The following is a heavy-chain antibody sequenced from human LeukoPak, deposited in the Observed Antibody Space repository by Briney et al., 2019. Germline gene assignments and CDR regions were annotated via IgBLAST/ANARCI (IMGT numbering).Heavy chain of an antibody. Sequence: SETLSLTCAVYGGSFDGYYWSWIRQPPGRGLEWIGEINHKGITNYNPSLKSRVTILVDTSKNQFSLKLSSVTAADTAVYYCARGGLEPQLWSRLFYFDYWGQGALVTVSS. V-gene: IGHV4-34*01. J-gene: IGHJ4*02. CDR3: ARGGLEPQLWSRLFYFDY. CDR1: GGSFDGYY. D-gene: IGHD5-18*01. CDR2: INHKGIT.